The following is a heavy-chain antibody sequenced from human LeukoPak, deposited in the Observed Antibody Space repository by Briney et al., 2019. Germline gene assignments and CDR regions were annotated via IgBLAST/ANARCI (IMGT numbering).Heavy chain of an antibody. CDR2: IIPIFGTA. D-gene: IGHD5-12*01. CDR3: ARADSGYDSFFDY. V-gene: IGHV1-69*06. J-gene: IGHJ4*02. CDR1: GGTFSSYA. Sequence: ASVKVSCKASGGTFSSYAISWVRQAPGQGLEWMGGIIPIFGTANYAQKFQGRVTITADKSTSTAYMELSSLRSEDTAVYYCARADSGYDSFFDYWGQGTLVTVSS.